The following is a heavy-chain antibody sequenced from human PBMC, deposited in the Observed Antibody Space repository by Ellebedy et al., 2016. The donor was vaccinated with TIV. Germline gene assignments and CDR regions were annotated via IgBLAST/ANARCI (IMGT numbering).Heavy chain of an antibody. D-gene: IGHD6-13*01. CDR2: IFRDGGTT. CDR1: GFAFTTCA. V-gene: IGHV3-23*01. Sequence: PGGSLRLSCAASGFAFTTCAMSWVRQAPGKGLEWVSTIFRDGGTTYYADSVKGRFTISRDNSKDTLSLQMNSLRAEDTAVYYCARARIAAAGRTNYYYYYMDVWGKGTTVTVSS. J-gene: IGHJ6*03. CDR3: ARARIAAAGRTNYYYYYMDV.